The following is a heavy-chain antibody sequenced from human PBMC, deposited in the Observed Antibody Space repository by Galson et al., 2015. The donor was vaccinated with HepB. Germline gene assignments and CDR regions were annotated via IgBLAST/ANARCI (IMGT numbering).Heavy chain of an antibody. CDR2: IKHTGTT. J-gene: IGHJ4*02. V-gene: IGHV4-34*01. D-gene: IGHD3-16*02. CDR3: ARVDVGKLGGALVVPYYFDY. Sequence: SETLSLTCAVYGGSLSDFYWTWIRQPPGKGLEWLGEIKHTGTTNYQPSLKRRVTISVDTSKNEFSLRLSSLTAADTAVYYCARVDVGKLGGALVVPYYFDYWGQGTLVTVSS. CDR1: GGSLSDFY.